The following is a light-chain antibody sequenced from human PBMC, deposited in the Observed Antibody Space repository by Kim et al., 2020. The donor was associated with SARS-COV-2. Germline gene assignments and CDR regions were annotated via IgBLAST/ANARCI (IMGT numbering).Light chain of an antibody. Sequence: DIRMTQSPSSVSASVGDRVTITCRASQRISSWLAWYQQKPGKAPNLLIFAASTLQGGVPSRFSGSGSGTDFTLTISSLQPEDSATYYCQQANSFPYTFGQGTKLEI. V-gene: IGKV1-12*01. CDR1: QRISSW. CDR2: AAS. CDR3: QQANSFPYT. J-gene: IGKJ2*01.